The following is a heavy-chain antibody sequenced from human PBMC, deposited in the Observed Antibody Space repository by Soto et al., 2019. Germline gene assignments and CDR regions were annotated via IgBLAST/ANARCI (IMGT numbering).Heavy chain of an antibody. CDR1: VFTPTTTP. CDR3: ATCFRYFEN. V-gene: IGHV3-23*01. J-gene: IGHJ4*02. Sequence: VGSLRLSCACSVFTPTTTPLSWVRQPPGKGLEWVATVSGAASHTYYVDSVRGRFFISRDNSKNTVTLQMNNLTVDDTAVYYCATCFRYFENWGQGTLVTVSS. CDR2: VSGAASHT. D-gene: IGHD3-9*01.